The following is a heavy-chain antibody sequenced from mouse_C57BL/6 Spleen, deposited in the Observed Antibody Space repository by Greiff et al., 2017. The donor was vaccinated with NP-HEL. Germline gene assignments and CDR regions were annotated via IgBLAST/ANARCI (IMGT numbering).Heavy chain of an antibody. D-gene: IGHD3-2*02. J-gene: IGHJ3*01. V-gene: IGHV1-18*01. Sequence: EVQLQQSGPELVKPGASVKIPCKASGYTFTDYNMDWVKQSHGKSLEWIGDINPNNGCTIYNQKFKGKATLTVDKSSSTAYMELRSLTSEDTAVEYWARWGRSGDAWFAYWGQGTLVTVSA. CDR2: INPNNGCT. CDR1: GYTFTDYN. CDR3: ARWGRSGDAWFAY.